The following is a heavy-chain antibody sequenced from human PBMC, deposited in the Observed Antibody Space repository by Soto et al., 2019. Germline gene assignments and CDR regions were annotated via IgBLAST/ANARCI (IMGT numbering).Heavy chain of an antibody. Sequence: QVQLVQSGAEVKKPGSSVKVSCKASGGTFSSYTISWVRQAPGQGLEWMGRIIPILGIANYAQKFQGRVTITADKSTSTAYMELRSLRSEDTAVYYCARDLTAVASDAFDIWGQGTMVTVSS. CDR3: ARDLTAVASDAFDI. V-gene: IGHV1-69*08. J-gene: IGHJ3*02. CDR1: GGTFSSYT. D-gene: IGHD6-19*01. CDR2: IIPILGIA.